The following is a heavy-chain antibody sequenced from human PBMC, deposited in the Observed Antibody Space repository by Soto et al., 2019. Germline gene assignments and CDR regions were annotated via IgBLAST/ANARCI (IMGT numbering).Heavy chain of an antibody. CDR3: ARDSGIAVAGTRVGRADAFDI. CDR2: TYYRSKWYN. D-gene: IGHD6-19*01. V-gene: IGHV6-1*01. Sequence: QSQTLSLTCAISGDSVSSNSAAWNWIRQSPSRGLEWLGRTYYRSKWYNDYAVSVKSRITINPDTSKNQFSLQLNSVTPEDTAVYYCARDSGIAVAGTRVGRADAFDIWGQGTMVTVSS. CDR1: GDSVSSNSAA. J-gene: IGHJ3*02.